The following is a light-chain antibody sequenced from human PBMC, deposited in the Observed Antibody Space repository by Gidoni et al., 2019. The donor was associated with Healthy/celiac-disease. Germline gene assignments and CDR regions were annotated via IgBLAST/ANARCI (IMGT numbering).Light chain of an antibody. CDR1: SSNIGSNY. Sequence: SLLAHPPSASGTPGARVTISCSGSSSNIGSNYVYWYQQPPGTAPKLLIYRNNQRPSGVPDRFSGSKSGTSASLAISGLRSEDEADYYCAAWDDSLSGHVVFGGGTKLTVL. CDR3: AAWDDSLSGHVV. CDR2: RNN. V-gene: IGLV1-47*01. J-gene: IGLJ2*01.